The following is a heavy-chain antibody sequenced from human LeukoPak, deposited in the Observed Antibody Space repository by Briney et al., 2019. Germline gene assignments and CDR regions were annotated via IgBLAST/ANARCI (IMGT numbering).Heavy chain of an antibody. D-gene: IGHD4-17*01. V-gene: IGHV1-2*02. Sequence: ASVKVSCKASGYTFTSYYMHWVRQAPGQGLEWMGWINPNSGGTNYAQKFQGRVTMTRDTSISTAYMELSRLRSDDTAVYYCARDKGTVTTYYYYYMDVWGKGTTVTVSS. CDR3: ARDKGTVTTYYYYYMDV. J-gene: IGHJ6*03. CDR2: INPNSGGT. CDR1: GYTFTSYY.